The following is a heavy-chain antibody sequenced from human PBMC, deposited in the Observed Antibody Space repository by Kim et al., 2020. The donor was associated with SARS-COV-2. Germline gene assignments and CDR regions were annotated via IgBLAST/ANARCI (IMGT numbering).Heavy chain of an antibody. V-gene: IGHV1-8*01. CDR2: RNPNSGKT. J-gene: IGHJ6*01. D-gene: IGHD3-10*01. Sequence: ASVKVSCKAFGYTFTSYDINWVRQATGQGLEWMGGRNPNSGKTGEAQKVQGRATMNRNTPISTADRERSSLRAEDTAVHYCERGLNKVYGVGSSHNYYD. CDR3: ERGLNKVYGVGSSHNYYD. CDR1: GYTFTSYD.